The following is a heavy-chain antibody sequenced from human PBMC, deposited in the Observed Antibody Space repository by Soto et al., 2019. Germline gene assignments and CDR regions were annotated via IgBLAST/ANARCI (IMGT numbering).Heavy chain of an antibody. D-gene: IGHD2-15*01. Sequence: PSETLSLTCAVSGGSISSSNWWSWVRQPPGKGLEWIGEIYHSGSTNYNPSLKSRVTISVDKSKNQFSLKLSSVTAADTTVYYCARDLATVVDRTYYYYGMDVWGQGTTVTVSS. J-gene: IGHJ6*02. CDR2: IYHSGST. CDR3: ARDLATVVDRTYYYYGMDV. CDR1: GGSISSSNW. V-gene: IGHV4-4*02.